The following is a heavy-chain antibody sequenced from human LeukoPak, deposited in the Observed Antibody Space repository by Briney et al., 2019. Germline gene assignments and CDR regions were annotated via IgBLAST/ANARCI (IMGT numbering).Heavy chain of an antibody. Sequence: ASVNVSCKASGYTFTGYYMHWVRQAPGRGLEGVGWINPNSGGTHYAQKFQGRVTMTRDTSISTAYMELSRLRSDDTAVYYCARVPTGPPQYCSSTSCYSPYFQHWGQGTLVTVSS. CDR1: GYTFTGYY. V-gene: IGHV1-2*02. CDR3: ARVPTGPPQYCSSTSCYSPYFQH. J-gene: IGHJ1*01. CDR2: INPNSGGT. D-gene: IGHD2-2*01.